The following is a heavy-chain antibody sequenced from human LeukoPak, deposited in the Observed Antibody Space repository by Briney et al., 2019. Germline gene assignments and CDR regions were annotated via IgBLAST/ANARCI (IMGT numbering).Heavy chain of an antibody. CDR1: GGSISSYY. CDR3: ARNSGSYYYYAMDV. J-gene: IGHJ6*02. D-gene: IGHD1-26*01. V-gene: IGHV4-4*07. CDR2: IYTSGST. Sequence: SETLSLTCSVSGGSISSYYWSWIRQPAGKGLEWIGRIYTSGSTNYNPSLKSRVTMSVDTSKSQFSLKLTSVTAADTAVYYCARNSGSYYYYAMDVWGHGTTVTVSS.